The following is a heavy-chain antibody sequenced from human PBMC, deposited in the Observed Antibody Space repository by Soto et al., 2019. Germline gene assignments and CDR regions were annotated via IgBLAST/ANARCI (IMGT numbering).Heavy chain of an antibody. J-gene: IGHJ5*02. D-gene: IGHD1-1*01. CDR2: INPGGIT. CDR3: ARVVIRMGIQSMES. Sequence: SETVSLTCAGDGGSPSGYYWTWIRQPPGKGLEWLGDINPGGITKYNPPVRSPLPISLDTSKKPASLELTSVTAADKAVYYCARVVIRMGIQSMESWGQGPL. CDR1: GGSPSGYY. V-gene: IGHV4-34*01.